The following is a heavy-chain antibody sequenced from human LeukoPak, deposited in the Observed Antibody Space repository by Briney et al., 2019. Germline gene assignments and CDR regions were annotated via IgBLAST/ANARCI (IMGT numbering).Heavy chain of an antibody. Sequence: ASVKVSCKASGGTFSSYAISWVRQAPGQGLEWMGGIIPIFGTANYAQKFQGRVTITADESTSTAYMELSSLRSEDTAVYYCARDGGDYGGNSGPSWFDPWGQGTLVTVSS. CDR1: GGTFSSYA. J-gene: IGHJ5*02. D-gene: IGHD4-23*01. CDR3: ARDGGDYGGNSGPSWFDP. V-gene: IGHV1-69*13. CDR2: IIPIFGTA.